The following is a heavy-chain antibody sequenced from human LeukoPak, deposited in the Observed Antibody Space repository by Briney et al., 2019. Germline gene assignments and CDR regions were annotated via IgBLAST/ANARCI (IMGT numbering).Heavy chain of an antibody. V-gene: IGHV4-59*01. J-gene: IGHJ2*01. Sequence: PSETLSPTCTVSGGSISSYYWSWIRQPPGKGLEWIGYIYYSGSTNYNPSLKSRVTISVDTSKNQFSLKLSSVTAADTAVYYCARGHPSGYYYWYFDLWGRGTLVTVSS. D-gene: IGHD3-22*01. CDR2: IYYSGST. CDR3: ARGHPSGYYYWYFDL. CDR1: GGSISSYY.